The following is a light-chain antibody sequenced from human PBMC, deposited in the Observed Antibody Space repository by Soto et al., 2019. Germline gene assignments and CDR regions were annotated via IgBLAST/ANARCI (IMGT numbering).Light chain of an antibody. CDR3: CLYAVTFYV. Sequence: QSVLTQPRSVSGSPGQSVTISCTGASSDVGTYDFVSWYQQHPGQAPRLMTFDVSERHSGVPDRFSGSKSGNTASLTISGLPAEDEADYYCCLYAVTFYVFGTGTKVTVL. CDR1: SSDVGTYDF. V-gene: IGLV2-11*01. J-gene: IGLJ1*01. CDR2: DVS.